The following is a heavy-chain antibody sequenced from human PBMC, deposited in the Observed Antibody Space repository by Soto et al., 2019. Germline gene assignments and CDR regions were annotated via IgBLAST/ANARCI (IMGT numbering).Heavy chain of an antibody. V-gene: IGHV3-30*18. CDR2: ISKDGSNK. CDR1: GFTFSSYG. D-gene: IGHD2-15*01. CDR3: AKDGRRYCSGGSCYSPLDY. J-gene: IGHJ4*02. Sequence: QVQLVESGGGVVQPGRSLRLSCAASGFTFSSYGMHWVRRAQGKGLEGVAVISKDGSNKYYADSVKGRFTISRDNSKNTLYLQMNSLRAEDTAVYYCAKDGRRYCSGGSCYSPLDYWGQGTLVTVSS.